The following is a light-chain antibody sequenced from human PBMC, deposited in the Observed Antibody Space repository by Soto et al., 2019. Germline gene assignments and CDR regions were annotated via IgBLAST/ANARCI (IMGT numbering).Light chain of an antibody. V-gene: IGKV3D-15*01. CDR1: QIVSSN. J-gene: IGKJ5*01. CDR3: QQYNNWPLT. CDR2: GAS. Sequence: ILLTQSPATLSVSPGERATLACRASQIVSSNLAWHQQRPGQAPRLLIYGASTRATGVPARFSGGGSGTEFTLTITSLQSEDFAVYWCQQYNNWPLTFGPGTRLEI.